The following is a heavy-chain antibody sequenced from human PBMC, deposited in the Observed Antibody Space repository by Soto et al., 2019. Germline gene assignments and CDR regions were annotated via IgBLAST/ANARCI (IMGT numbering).Heavy chain of an antibody. CDR2: IYYSGST. D-gene: IGHD3-16*01. J-gene: IGHJ5*02. CDR3: ARGENDYVWMGWFDP. CDR1: GGSISSYY. V-gene: IGHV4-59*01. Sequence: SETLSLTCTVSGGSISSYYWSWIRQPPGKGLEWIGYIYYSGSTNYNPSLKSRVTISVDTSKNQFSLKLSSVTAADTAVYYCARGENDYVWMGWFDPWGQGTLVTVSS.